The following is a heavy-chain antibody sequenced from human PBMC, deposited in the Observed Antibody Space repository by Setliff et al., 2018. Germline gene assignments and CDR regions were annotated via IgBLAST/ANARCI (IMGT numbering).Heavy chain of an antibody. V-gene: IGHV2-5*02. CDR3: ARDSTLYSGYYTPGSFDY. Sequence: SGPTLVNPTQTLSLTCTFSGFSLITDGVIVGGIRLPSGMALEWLALIYWDDDKRYSPSLKSRLTITKDTAKNQVVLTMTNKDPVDTATYFCARDSTLYSGYYTPGSFDYWGQGSLVTVSS. D-gene: IGHD3-10*01. J-gene: IGHJ4*02. CDR1: GFSLITDGVI. CDR2: IYWDDDK.